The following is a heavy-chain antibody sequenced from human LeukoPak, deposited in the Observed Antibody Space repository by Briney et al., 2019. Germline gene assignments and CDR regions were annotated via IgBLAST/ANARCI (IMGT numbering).Heavy chain of an antibody. CDR1: GYTFTGYY. V-gene: IGHV1-2*02. CDR2: INPNSGGT. Sequence: EASVKVSCKASGYTFTGYYMHWVRQAPGQGLEWMGWINPNSGGTNYAQKFQGRVTMTRDTSISTAYMELSRLRSDDTAVYYCARGQQWLFYYFDYWGQGALVTVSS. D-gene: IGHD6-19*01. J-gene: IGHJ4*02. CDR3: ARGQQWLFYYFDY.